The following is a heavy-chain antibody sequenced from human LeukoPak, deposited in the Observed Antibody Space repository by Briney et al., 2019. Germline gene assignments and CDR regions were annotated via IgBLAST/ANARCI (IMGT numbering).Heavy chain of an antibody. D-gene: IGHD3-22*01. CDR1: GGSFSGYY. Sequence: PSETLSLTCAVYGGSFSGYYWSWIRQPPGKGLEWIGEINHSGSTNYNPSLKSRVTISVDTSKNQFPLKLTSVTAADTAVYYCARGYDSSVYTDWFDPWGQGTLVTVSS. CDR3: ARGYDSSVYTDWFDP. J-gene: IGHJ5*02. CDR2: INHSGST. V-gene: IGHV4-34*01.